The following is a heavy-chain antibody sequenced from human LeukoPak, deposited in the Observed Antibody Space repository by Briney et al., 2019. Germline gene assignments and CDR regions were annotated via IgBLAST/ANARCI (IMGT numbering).Heavy chain of an antibody. D-gene: IGHD3-9*01. CDR2: ISAYNGNT. CDR1: GYTFTSYA. J-gene: IGHJ4*02. CDR3: ARGYDILTGYYYFDH. V-gene: IGHV1-18*01. Sequence: GASVKVSCKASGYTFTSYAMHWVRQAPGQRLEWVGWISAYNGNTNYAQKLQGRVTMTTDTSTSTAYMGLRSLRSDDTAVYYCARGYDILTGYYYFDHWGQGTLVTVSS.